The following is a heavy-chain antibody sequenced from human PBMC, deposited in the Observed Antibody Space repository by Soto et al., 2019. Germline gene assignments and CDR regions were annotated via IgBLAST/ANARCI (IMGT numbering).Heavy chain of an antibody. CDR1: GGSISSGGYS. J-gene: IGHJ5*02. D-gene: IGHD3-10*01. CDR2: IYHSGST. CDR3: ARVGYYGSGSYYNTRFDP. V-gene: IGHV4-30-2*01. Sequence: SETLSLTCAVSGGSISSGGYSWSWIRQPPGKGLEWIGYIYHSGSTYYNPSLKSRVTISVDRSKNQFSLKLSSVTAADTAVYYCARVGYYGSGSYYNTRFDPWGQGTLVTVSS.